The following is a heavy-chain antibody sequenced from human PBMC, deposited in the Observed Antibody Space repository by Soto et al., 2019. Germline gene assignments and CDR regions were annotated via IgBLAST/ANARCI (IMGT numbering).Heavy chain of an antibody. CDR1: GDGFTSYG. Sequence: GASAKVTWKACGDGFTSYGMSSVRQAPGQGLEWMGWISAYNGNTNYAQKFQGRVTMTTDTSTRTVYMELRSLRSDDTAVYYCARVRYYDRSGYKDAFDIWGQGTIVTVSS. J-gene: IGHJ3*02. CDR3: ARVRYYDRSGYKDAFDI. V-gene: IGHV1-18*01. CDR2: ISAYNGNT. D-gene: IGHD3-22*01.